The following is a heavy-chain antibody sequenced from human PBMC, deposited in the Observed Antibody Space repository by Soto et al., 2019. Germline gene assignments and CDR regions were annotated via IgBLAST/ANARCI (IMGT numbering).Heavy chain of an antibody. CDR1: GASISNYY. CDR3: AREVLGEVDP. V-gene: IGHV4-59*01. D-gene: IGHD3-10*02. Sequence: QVQLQESGPGLVKPSETLSLTCTVSGASISNYYWSWIRQPPGKGLEWIGYIHYSGSTNYNPSHKSRVTISVDTSKNQSYLQLSSVTAADTAVYYCAREVLGEVDPWGQGTLVTVSS. J-gene: IGHJ5*02. CDR2: IHYSGST.